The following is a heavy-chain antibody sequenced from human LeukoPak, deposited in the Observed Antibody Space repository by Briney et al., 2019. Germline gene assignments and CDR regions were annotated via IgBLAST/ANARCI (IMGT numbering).Heavy chain of an antibody. CDR1: GGCISSYY. V-gene: IGHV4-59*01. D-gene: IGHD3-9*01. Sequence: SETLSLTCTASGGCISSYYWSWIRQPPGKGLEWIGYIYYSGSTNYNPSLKSRVTISVDTSKNQFSLKLSSVTAADTAVYYCARVRGYDILTGYAFDIWGQGTMVTVSS. CDR2: IYYSGST. CDR3: ARVRGYDILTGYAFDI. J-gene: IGHJ3*02.